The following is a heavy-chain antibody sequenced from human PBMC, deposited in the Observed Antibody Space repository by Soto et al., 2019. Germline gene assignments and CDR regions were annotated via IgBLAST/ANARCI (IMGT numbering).Heavy chain of an antibody. CDR3: TRQRGGGSYYRYGMDV. D-gene: IGHD1-26*01. CDR2: IRSKANSYAT. CDR1: GFTFSGSA. J-gene: IGHJ6*02. V-gene: IGHV3-73*01. Sequence: PGGSLRLSCASSGFTFSGSAMHLVRQASGKGLEWVGRIRSKANSYATAYAASVKGRFTTSRDDSKNTAYLQMNSLKTEDTAVYYCTRQRGGGSYYRYGMDVWGQGTTVTVS.